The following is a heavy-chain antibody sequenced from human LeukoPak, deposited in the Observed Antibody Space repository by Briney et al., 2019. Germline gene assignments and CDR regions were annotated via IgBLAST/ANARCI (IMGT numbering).Heavy chain of an antibody. CDR2: ISGSGGTT. Sequence: GGSLRLSCAASGFTFSSYAMSWVRQAPGKGLEWVSVISGSGGTTYYADSVKGRFTISRDNPRNTMYLQMDSLRADDTGVYFCARTPNRDGYSHIDFWGQGALVTVSS. CDR1: GFTFSSYA. CDR3: ARTPNRDGYSHIDF. V-gene: IGHV3-23*01. J-gene: IGHJ4*02. D-gene: IGHD5-24*01.